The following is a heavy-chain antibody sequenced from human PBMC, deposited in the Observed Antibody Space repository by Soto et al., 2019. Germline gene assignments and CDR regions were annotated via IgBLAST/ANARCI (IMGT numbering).Heavy chain of an antibody. Sequence: PGGSLRLSCAASGFTFSDYYMSWIRQAPGKGLEWVSYISSSGSTIYYADSVKGRFTISRDNAKNSLYMQMNSLRAEDTAIYYCARMHISGYYYFDSWGQGTLVTVSS. CDR2: ISSSGSTI. V-gene: IGHV3-11*01. CDR3: ARMHISGYYYFDS. J-gene: IGHJ4*02. D-gene: IGHD3-22*01. CDR1: GFTFSDYY.